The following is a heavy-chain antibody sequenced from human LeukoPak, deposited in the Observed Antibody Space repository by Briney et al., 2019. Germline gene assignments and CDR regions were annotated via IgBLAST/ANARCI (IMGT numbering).Heavy chain of an antibody. CDR3: AKKAQYDGHYPLDY. V-gene: IGHV3-23*01. J-gene: IGHJ4*02. CDR1: GFTFSNAW. D-gene: IGHD4/OR15-4a*01. Sequence: GGSLRLSCAASGFTFSNAWMNWVRQAPGKGLEWVSGTSDRGDYTYYADSVKGRFTISRDTSKNTLYLQMNSLRAEDTALYFCAKKAQYDGHYPLDYWGQGTLVTVS. CDR2: TSDRGDYT.